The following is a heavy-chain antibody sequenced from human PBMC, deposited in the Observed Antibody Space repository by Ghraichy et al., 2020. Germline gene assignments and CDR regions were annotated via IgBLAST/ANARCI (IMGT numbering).Heavy chain of an antibody. Sequence: LTCAASGFSFSTYAMNWVRQAPGKGLEWVAIISYDGTNKYYTDSVKGRFTISRDNSNNTLYLQMNTLRAEDTAFYYCARSGDILTGYYTPAAEYFQNWGQGTLVTVSS. D-gene: IGHD3-9*01. CDR2: ISYDGTNK. CDR3: ARSGDILTGYYTPAAEYFQN. CDR1: GFSFSTYA. J-gene: IGHJ1*01. V-gene: IGHV3-30*04.